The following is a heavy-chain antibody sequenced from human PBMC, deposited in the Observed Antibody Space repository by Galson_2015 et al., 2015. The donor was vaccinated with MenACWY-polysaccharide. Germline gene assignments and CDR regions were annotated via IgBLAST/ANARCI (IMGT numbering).Heavy chain of an antibody. CDR1: GYTFTYSW. J-gene: IGHJ6*02. CDR2: ISAYNGNT. V-gene: IGHV1-18*01. CDR3: ARYFWSGSVDPGDV. D-gene: IGHD3-3*01. Sequence: SVKAACKASGYTFTYSWITWARQGAGEGLERMGWISAYNGNTNYAQKLQGRVTMTIDTSPSSAYMELRSLSSADAAVYYCARYFWSGSVDPGDVWGQGTTVTVSS.